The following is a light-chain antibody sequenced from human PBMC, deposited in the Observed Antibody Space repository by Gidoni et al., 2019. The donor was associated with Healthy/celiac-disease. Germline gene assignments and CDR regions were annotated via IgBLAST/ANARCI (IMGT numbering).Light chain of an antibody. CDR3: QQRSNWPPIT. CDR1: QSVSSY. J-gene: IGKJ5*01. Sequence: EIELTQSPATLSVSPGERATLSCRASQSVSSYLTWYQQQPGQAPRLRIYDASTRATGIPARFIVSGSGTDFTLTISSLEPEHFSVYACQQRSNWPPITFGQGTRLEI. CDR2: DAS. V-gene: IGKV3-11*01.